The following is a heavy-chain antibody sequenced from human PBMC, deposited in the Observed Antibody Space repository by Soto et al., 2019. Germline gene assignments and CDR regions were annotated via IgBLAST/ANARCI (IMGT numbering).Heavy chain of an antibody. J-gene: IGHJ6*02. V-gene: IGHV3-30*18. D-gene: IGHD6-6*01. CDR3: AKGSLIAARRKAVDYYYYGMDV. Sequence: QVQLVESGGGVVQPGRSLRLSCAASGFTFSSYGMHWVRQAPGKGLEWVAVISYDGSNKYYADSVKGRFTISRDNSKNTLYLHMNSLRAEDTAVYYCAKGSLIAARRKAVDYYYYGMDVWGQGTTVTVSS. CDR2: ISYDGSNK. CDR1: GFTFSSYG.